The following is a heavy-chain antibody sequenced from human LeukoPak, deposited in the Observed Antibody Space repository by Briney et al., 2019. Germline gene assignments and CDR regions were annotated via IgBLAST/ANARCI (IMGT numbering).Heavy chain of an antibody. D-gene: IGHD2-2*02. V-gene: IGHV4-61*02. CDR2: IYTSGST. Sequence: SQTLSLSCTVSGGSISSGSYYWGWIRQPAGKGLESIGRIYTSGSTNYNPSLKSRATLSVDTSRNQFSLKLSSVTAADTAVYYCARDRAVVPAAISDNYYYYYGMDFWGQGTTVTVSS. CDR1: GGSISSGSYY. J-gene: IGHJ6*02. CDR3: ARDRAVVPAAISDNYYYYYGMDF.